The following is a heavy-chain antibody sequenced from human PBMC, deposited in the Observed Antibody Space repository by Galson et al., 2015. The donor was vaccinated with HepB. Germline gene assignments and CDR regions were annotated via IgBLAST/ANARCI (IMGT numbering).Heavy chain of an antibody. CDR1: GFTFSSLG. J-gene: IGHJ3*02. V-gene: IGHV3-23*01. D-gene: IGHD1-26*01. CDR2: ISGSGGSI. Sequence: SLRLSCAASGFTFSSLGMTWVRQAPGKGLEWLSTISGSGGSIYYADSVKGRFAISRYNSKSTLYLQMNGLRAEDTAVYFCAKFFSGTYYLDAFDIWGHGTLVTVSS. CDR3: AKFFSGTYYLDAFDI.